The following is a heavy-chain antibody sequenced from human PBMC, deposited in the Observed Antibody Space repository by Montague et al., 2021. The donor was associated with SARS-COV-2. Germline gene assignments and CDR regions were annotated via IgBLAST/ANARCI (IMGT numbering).Heavy chain of an antibody. CDR2: INHSGST. J-gene: IGHJ4*02. V-gene: IGHV4-34*01. CDR3: ARGSSFVTIFGVVITDPRFDY. Sequence: SETLSLTCAVHGGSLSGYYWSWIRQPPGKGLEWIGEINHSGSTNYNPSPKSRVTISVDTSKNQFSLKLSSVTAADTAVYYCARGSSFVTIFGVVITDPRFDYWGQGTLVTVSS. CDR1: GGSLSGYY. D-gene: IGHD3-3*01.